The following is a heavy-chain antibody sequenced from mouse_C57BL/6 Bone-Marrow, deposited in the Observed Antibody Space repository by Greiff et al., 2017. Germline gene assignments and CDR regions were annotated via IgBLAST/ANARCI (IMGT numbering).Heavy chain of an antibody. CDR2: IDPETGGT. D-gene: IGHD2-2*01. V-gene: IGHV1-15*01. J-gene: IGHJ2*01. CDR1: GYTFTDYE. CDR3: ARGGGGYPYYFDY. Sequence: VQLVESGAELVRPGASVTLSCKASGYTFTDYEMHWVKQTPVHGLEWIGAIDPETGGTAYNQKFKGKAILTADKSSSTAYMELRSLTSEDSAVYYCARGGGGYPYYFDYWGQGTTLTVSS.